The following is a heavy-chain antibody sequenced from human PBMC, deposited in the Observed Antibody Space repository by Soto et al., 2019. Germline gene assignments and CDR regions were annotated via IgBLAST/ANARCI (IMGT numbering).Heavy chain of an antibody. J-gene: IGHJ6*02. D-gene: IGHD1-26*01. CDR3: ARVPXXXXTVPLYYYYYGMDV. CDR2: IIPIFGTA. Sequence: QVQLVQSGAEVKKPGSSVKVSCKASGGTFSSYAISWVRQAPGQGLEWMGGIIPIFGTANYAQKFQGRVTITADESTSTAYMELSSLRSEDTAVYYCARVPXXXXTVPLYYYYYGMDVWGQGTTVTVSS. V-gene: IGHV1-69*01. CDR1: GGTFSSYA.